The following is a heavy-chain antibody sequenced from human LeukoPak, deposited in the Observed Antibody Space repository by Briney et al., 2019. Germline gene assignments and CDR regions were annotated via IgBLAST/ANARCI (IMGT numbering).Heavy chain of an antibody. CDR2: INHSGST. Sequence: SETLSLTCAVYGGSFSGYYWSWIRQPPGKGLEWIGEINHSGSTNYNPSLKSRVTISVDTSKNQFSLKLSSVIAADTAVYYCARLYSGSYIYWGQGTLVTVSS. V-gene: IGHV4-34*01. CDR1: GGSFSGYY. D-gene: IGHD1-26*01. CDR3: ARLYSGSYIY. J-gene: IGHJ4*02.